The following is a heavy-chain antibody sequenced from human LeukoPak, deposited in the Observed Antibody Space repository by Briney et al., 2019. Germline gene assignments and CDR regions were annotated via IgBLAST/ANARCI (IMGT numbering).Heavy chain of an antibody. V-gene: IGHV1-18*01. D-gene: IGHD3-22*01. Sequence: GASVKVSCKTSGDTFTSYGISWVRQGPGQGLEWMGWISTYFVNTNYAQKFQARVTMTTDPSTSTAYMELRSLRSDDTAVYYCAATRRSGYVIFDYWGQGTLVTVSS. CDR3: AATRRSGYVIFDY. CDR2: ISTYFVNT. J-gene: IGHJ4*02. CDR1: GDTFTSYG.